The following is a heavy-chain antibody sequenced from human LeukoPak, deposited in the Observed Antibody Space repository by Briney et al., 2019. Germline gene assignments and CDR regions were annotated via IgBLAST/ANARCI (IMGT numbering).Heavy chain of an antibody. V-gene: IGHV1-18*01. CDR3: ARDYGGRYYVGERGPDY. D-gene: IGHD1-26*01. CDR1: GYTFTTYG. Sequence: ASVKVSCKASGYTFTTYGISWVQQAPGQGLEWMGWISAYNGNTNYAQKLQGRVTMTTDTSTSTAYMELRSLRSDDTAVYYCARDYGGRYYVGERGPDYWGQGTLVTVSS. J-gene: IGHJ4*02. CDR2: ISAYNGNT.